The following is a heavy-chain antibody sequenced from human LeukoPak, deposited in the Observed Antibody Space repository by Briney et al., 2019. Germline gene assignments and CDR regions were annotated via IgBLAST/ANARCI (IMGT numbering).Heavy chain of an antibody. J-gene: IGHJ4*02. CDR1: GFTFDDYG. CDR2: INWNGGST. CDR3: ARARGYSYGLYFDY. Sequence: PGGSLRLSCAASGFTFDDYGMSWVRHAPGKGLEWVSGINWNGGSTGYADSVKGRFTISRDNAKNSLYLQMNSLRAEDTAVYYCARARGYSYGLYFDYWGQGTLVTVSS. D-gene: IGHD5-18*01. V-gene: IGHV3-20*04.